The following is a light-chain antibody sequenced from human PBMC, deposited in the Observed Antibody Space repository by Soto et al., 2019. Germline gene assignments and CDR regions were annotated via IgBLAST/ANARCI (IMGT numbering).Light chain of an antibody. Sequence: EIVLTQSPATLSLYPGERATLSCRASQSVSSYLAWYQQKPGQAPRLLIYDASNRATGIPARFSGTGSGRDFTLTISSLEPEDFAVYFCQQRSDWPLTFGGGTKVESK. CDR2: DAS. CDR1: QSVSSY. CDR3: QQRSDWPLT. J-gene: IGKJ4*01. V-gene: IGKV3-11*02.